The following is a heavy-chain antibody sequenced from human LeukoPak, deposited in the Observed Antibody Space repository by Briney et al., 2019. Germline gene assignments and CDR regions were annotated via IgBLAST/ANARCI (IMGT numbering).Heavy chain of an antibody. CDR3: ARLPGGAFDI. J-gene: IGHJ3*02. CDR1: GFTFSNYA. D-gene: IGHD3-16*01. CDR2: IYSGGST. Sequence: GGSLRLSCAASGFTFSNYAMSWARQAPGKGLEWVSVIYSGGSTYYADSVKGRFTISRDNSKNTLYLQMNSLRAEDTAVYYCARLPGGAFDIWGQGTMVTVSS. V-gene: IGHV3-66*04.